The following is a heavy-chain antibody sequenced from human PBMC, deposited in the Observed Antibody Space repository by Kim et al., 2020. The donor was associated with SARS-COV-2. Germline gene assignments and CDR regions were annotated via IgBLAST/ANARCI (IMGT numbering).Heavy chain of an antibody. V-gene: IGHV4-34*01. J-gene: IGHJ6*02. CDR3: ARVRIAVAGTPPSGMDV. D-gene: IGHD6-19*01. Sequence: LKKRVPISVDTSKNQFSLKLSSVTAADTAVYYCARVRIAVAGTPPSGMDVWGQGTTVTVSS.